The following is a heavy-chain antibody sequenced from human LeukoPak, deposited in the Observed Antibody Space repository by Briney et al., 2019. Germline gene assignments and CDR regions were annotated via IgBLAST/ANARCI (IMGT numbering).Heavy chain of an antibody. CDR3: AREPTSYYYDSSGYYTRDYFDY. CDR1: GYTFTSYG. V-gene: IGHV1-18*01. J-gene: IGHJ4*02. Sequence: ASVKVSCKASGYTFTSYGISWVRQAPGQGLEWMGWIRAYNGNTNYAQKLQGRVTMTTDTSTSTAYMELRCLRSDDTAVYYCAREPTSYYYDSSGYYTRDYFDYWGQGTLVTVSS. CDR2: IRAYNGNT. D-gene: IGHD3-22*01.